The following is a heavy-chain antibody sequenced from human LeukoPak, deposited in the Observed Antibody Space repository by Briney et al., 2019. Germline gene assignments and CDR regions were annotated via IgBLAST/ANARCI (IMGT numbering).Heavy chain of an antibody. D-gene: IGHD5-24*01. CDR3: ARGGDGYNHYYYYYMDV. J-gene: IGHJ6*03. CDR2: IYHSGST. V-gene: IGHV4-4*02. Sequence: SETLSLTCGVSGGSLSSSNWWSWVRQPPGKGLEWIGEIYHSGSTNYNPSLKSRVTISVDKSKNQFSLKLSSVTAADTAVYYCARGGDGYNHYYYYYMDVWGKGTTVTVSS. CDR1: GGSLSSSNW.